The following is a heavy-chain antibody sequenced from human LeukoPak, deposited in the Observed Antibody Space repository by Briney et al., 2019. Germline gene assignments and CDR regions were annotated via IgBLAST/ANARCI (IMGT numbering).Heavy chain of an antibody. D-gene: IGHD3-22*01. CDR1: GYSFTSYW. Sequence: GESLKISCKGSGYSFTSYWIGWVRQMPGKGLEWMGIIYPGDSDTRYSPSFQGQVTISADKSISTAYLQWSSLKASDTAMYYCARRNDGSGYFNWFDPWGQGTPVTVSS. J-gene: IGHJ5*02. CDR2: IYPGDSDT. CDR3: ARRNDGSGYFNWFDP. V-gene: IGHV5-51*01.